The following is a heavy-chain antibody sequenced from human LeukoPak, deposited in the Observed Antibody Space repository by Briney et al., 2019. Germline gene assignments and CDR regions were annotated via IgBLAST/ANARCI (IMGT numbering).Heavy chain of an antibody. V-gene: IGHV3-21*01. CDR1: GFTFRSYN. CDR2: ISSSSSYI. CDR3: VRGASRANY. J-gene: IGHJ4*02. Sequence: GGSLRLSCAASGFTFRSYNMNWVRQAPGKRPEWVSSISSSSSYIYYADSVKGRFTISRDNAKNSLYLQMNSLRAEDTALYYCVRGASRANYWGQGTLVTVSS.